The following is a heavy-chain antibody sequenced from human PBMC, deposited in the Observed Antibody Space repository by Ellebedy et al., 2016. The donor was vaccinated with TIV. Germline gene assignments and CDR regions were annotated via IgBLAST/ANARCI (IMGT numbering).Heavy chain of an antibody. Sequence: ASVKVSXKASGHSFTAYGIHWVRQAPGQSLEWLGWINTGNGNRKYSQKFQGRVTITTDTSASTASMELSSLMSDDTAVYYCATREWQDPMDVWGQGTTVTVSS. CDR1: GHSFTAYG. CDR3: ATREWQDPMDV. V-gene: IGHV1-3*04. J-gene: IGHJ6*02. D-gene: IGHD3-3*01. CDR2: INTGNGNR.